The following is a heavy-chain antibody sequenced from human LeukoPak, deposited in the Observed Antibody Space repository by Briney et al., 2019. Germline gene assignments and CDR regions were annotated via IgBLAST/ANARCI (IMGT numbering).Heavy chain of an antibody. D-gene: IGHD6-19*01. CDR3: AGRSGSFHY. Sequence: SQTLSLTCAIPGDSVSSNSAAWNWIRQSPSRGLEWLGRTYYRSKWYNENAVSVRSRITINPDTSKHQFSLHLNSVTPEDTAVYYCAGRSGSFHYWGQGTLVTVSS. CDR2: TYYRSKWYN. J-gene: IGHJ4*02. V-gene: IGHV6-1*01. CDR1: GDSVSSNSAA.